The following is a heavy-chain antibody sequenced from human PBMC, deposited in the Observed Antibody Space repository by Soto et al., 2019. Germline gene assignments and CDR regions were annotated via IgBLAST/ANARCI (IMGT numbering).Heavy chain of an antibody. V-gene: IGHV3-23*01. Sequence: VGSLRLSCAASGFTFSSYSMSWVRQAPGKGLEWVSGFRTSGDGGTTYYADSVKGRFTISRDNSKNTLFLQMNSLRAEDTAIYYCAKPPYYSDSGGYPLDHWGQGTLVTVSS. J-gene: IGHJ4*02. CDR2: FRTSGDGGTT. CDR3: AKPPYYSDSGGYPLDH. D-gene: IGHD3-22*01. CDR1: GFTFSSYS.